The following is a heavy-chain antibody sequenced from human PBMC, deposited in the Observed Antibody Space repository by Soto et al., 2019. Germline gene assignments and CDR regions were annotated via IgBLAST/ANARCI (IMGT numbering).Heavy chain of an antibody. V-gene: IGHV3-48*03. CDR1: GFTFSSYE. Sequence: GGSLRLSCAASGFTFSSYEMNWVRQAPGKGLEWVSYISSSGSTIYYADSVKGRFTISRDNAKNSLYLQMNSLRAEDTAVYYCARGRVYDILTGYYPYYYYGMDVWGQGTTVTVSS. CDR3: ARGRVYDILTGYYPYYYYGMDV. J-gene: IGHJ6*02. D-gene: IGHD3-9*01. CDR2: ISSSGSTI.